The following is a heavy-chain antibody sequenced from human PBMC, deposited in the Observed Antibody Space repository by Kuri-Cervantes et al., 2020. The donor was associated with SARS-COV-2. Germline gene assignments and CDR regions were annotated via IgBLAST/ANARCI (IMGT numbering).Heavy chain of an antibody. D-gene: IGHD3-16*02. V-gene: IGHV4-39*01. J-gene: IGHJ3*02. Sequence: SETLSLTCTVSGGSISSSSYYWGWIRQPPGKGLEWIGNIYYSGSTYYNPSLKSRVTISVDTSKNQFSLKLSSVTAADTAVYYCARLSPPKDAFDIWGQGTMVTVSS. CDR1: GGSISSSSYY. CDR2: IYYSGST. CDR3: ARLSPPKDAFDI.